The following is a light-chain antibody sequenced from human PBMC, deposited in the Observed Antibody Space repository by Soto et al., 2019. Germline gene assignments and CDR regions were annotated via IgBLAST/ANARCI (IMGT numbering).Light chain of an antibody. Sequence: EIVLTQSPGTLSFSPGERATLTCRASQSVSSSYLAWFQQKPGQAPRLLIYGASSRATGIPDRFSGSGSGTDFTHTISRLEPEDFAVYYCQQYGNAPFTFGPGTKVDIK. CDR3: QQYGNAPFT. CDR1: QSVSSSY. J-gene: IGKJ3*01. CDR2: GAS. V-gene: IGKV3-20*01.